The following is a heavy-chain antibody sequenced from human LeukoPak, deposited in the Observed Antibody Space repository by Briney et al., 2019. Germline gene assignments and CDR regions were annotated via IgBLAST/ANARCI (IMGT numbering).Heavy chain of an antibody. CDR2: INPDSGGT. J-gene: IGHJ4*02. CDR1: GYTFTGYY. CDR3: SRGDY. Sequence: GASVKVSCKASGYTFTGYYMHWVRQAPGHGLEWMGWINPDSGGTNYAQKFQGRVTMTRDTSISTAYMELSSLRSEDTALYYCSRGDYWGQGTLVTVSS. V-gene: IGHV1-2*02.